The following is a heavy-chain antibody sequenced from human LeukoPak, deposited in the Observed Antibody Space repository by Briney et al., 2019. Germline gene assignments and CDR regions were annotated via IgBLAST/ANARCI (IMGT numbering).Heavy chain of an antibody. CDR2: ISSSGSSI. CDR3: ARAVRRDDY. D-gene: IGHD6-19*01. Sequence: PGGSLRLSCAASGFTFSSYEMNWVRQAPGKGLEWVSFISSSGSSIYYADSVKGRFTISRDKAKNSLYLQMNSLRAEDTAVYYCARAVRRDDYWGQGTLVTVSS. J-gene: IGHJ4*02. CDR1: GFTFSSYE. V-gene: IGHV3-48*03.